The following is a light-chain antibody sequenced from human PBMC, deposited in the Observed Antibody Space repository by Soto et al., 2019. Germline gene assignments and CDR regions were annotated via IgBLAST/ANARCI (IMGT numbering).Light chain of an antibody. CDR3: QQYSGSPRT. CDR2: GAS. Sequence: EIVLRQSPTTLSLSPGERATLSCWASESVSSSYLAWYQQRPGQAPRLLIYGASSRATGIPDRFSGSGSRTDFTLTISRLEPEDFAMYYCQQYSGSPRTFGQGTKVDIK. CDR1: ESVSSSY. J-gene: IGKJ2*01. V-gene: IGKV3-20*01.